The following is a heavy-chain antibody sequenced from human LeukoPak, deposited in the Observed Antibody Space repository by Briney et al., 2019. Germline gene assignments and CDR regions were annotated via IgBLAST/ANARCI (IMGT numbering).Heavy chain of an antibody. CDR1: GGSISSYY. Sequence: SETLSLTCTVSGGSISSYYWSWIRQPPGKGLEWIGYIYYSGSTNYNPSLKSRVTISVDTSKNQFSLKLSSVTAADTAVYYCARDGYYDFWSGLSGWFDPWGQGTLVTVSS. J-gene: IGHJ5*02. D-gene: IGHD3-3*01. V-gene: IGHV4-59*01. CDR3: ARDGYYDFWSGLSGWFDP. CDR2: IYYSGST.